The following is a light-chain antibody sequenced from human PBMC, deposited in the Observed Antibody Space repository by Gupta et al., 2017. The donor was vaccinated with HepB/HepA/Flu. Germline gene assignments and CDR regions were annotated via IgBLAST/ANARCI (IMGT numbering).Light chain of an antibody. CDR1: SSDVENYNF. CDR3: CSYAGRRILVV. Sequence: QSALTQPASVSGSPGQSITISCTGASSDVENYNFVSWYQQHPAKAPRLMIFEVSKRPSGVSNRFSGSKSGNTASLTITGLQAEDEADYYCCSYAGRRILVVFGGGTKLTVL. J-gene: IGLJ2*01. CDR2: EVS. V-gene: IGLV2-23*02.